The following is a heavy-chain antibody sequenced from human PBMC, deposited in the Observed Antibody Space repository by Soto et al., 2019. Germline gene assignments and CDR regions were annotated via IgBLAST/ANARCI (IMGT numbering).Heavy chain of an antibody. Sequence: ASVKVSCKASGGTFSSYAISWVRQAPGQGLEWMGGIIPIFGTANYAQKFQGRVTITADESTSTAYMELSSLRSEDTAVYYCARVGVNQLLSGYYYYGMDVWGQGTTVTVSS. V-gene: IGHV1-69*13. CDR1: GGTFSSYA. CDR2: IIPIFGTA. CDR3: ARVGVNQLLSGYYYYGMDV. J-gene: IGHJ6*02. D-gene: IGHD2-2*01.